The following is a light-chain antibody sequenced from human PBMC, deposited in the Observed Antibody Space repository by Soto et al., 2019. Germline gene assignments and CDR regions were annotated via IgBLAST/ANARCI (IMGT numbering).Light chain of an antibody. Sequence: LTQPASVSGSPGQSITISCTGTSSDIGGYYYVSWYQHHPGKAPKLMIYQVTNRPSGVSHRFSGSKSGNTASLTISGLQAEDEADYYCTSYSSSSTFYVFGPGTKVTVL. CDR2: QVT. CDR1: SSDIGGYYY. J-gene: IGLJ1*01. V-gene: IGLV2-14*01. CDR3: TSYSSSSTFYV.